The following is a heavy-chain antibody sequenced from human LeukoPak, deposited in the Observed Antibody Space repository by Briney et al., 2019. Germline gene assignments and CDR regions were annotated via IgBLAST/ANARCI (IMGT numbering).Heavy chain of an antibody. D-gene: IGHD6-13*01. CDR1: GFTFSSYA. CDR3: ASMVVSSSWYGEYFQH. V-gene: IGHV4-38-2*01. J-gene: IGHJ1*01. CDR2: INHSGSS. Sequence: GSLRLSCAASGFTFSSYAMSWVRQPPGKGLEWIGNINHSGSSYYKLSLKSRVTISVDTSKNQLSLKVTSVTAADTAVYFCASMVVSSSWYGEYFQHWGQGALVTVSS.